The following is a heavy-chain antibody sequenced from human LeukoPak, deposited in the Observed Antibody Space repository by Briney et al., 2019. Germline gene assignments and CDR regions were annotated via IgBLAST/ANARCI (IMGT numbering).Heavy chain of an antibody. CDR2: IYYSGST. CDR3: ARQRLSTVDAFDI. D-gene: IGHD2-2*01. CDR1: GGSISSSSYY. Sequence: SETLSLTCTASGGSISSSSYYWGWIRQPPGKGLEWIGSIYYSGSTYYNPSLKSRVTISVDTSKNQFSLKLSSVTAADTAVYYCARQRLSTVDAFDIWGQGTMVTVSS. V-gene: IGHV4-39*01. J-gene: IGHJ3*02.